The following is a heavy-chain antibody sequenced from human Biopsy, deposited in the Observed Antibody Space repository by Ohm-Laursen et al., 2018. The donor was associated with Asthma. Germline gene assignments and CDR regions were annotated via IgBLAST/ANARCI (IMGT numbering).Heavy chain of an antibody. CDR3: ARQVKSTVFGVSYKKFDF. V-gene: IGHV3-30*03. J-gene: IGHJ4*02. CDR2: ISNDGANR. CDR1: GFSFSSYG. D-gene: IGHD3-3*01. Sequence: SLRLSCAASGFSFSSYGMVWVRLAPGKGLEWVALISNDGANRFYADSVQGRFTISRDNSKNTLYLQMHSLKIEDTAVYFCARQVKSTVFGVSYKKFDFWGQGTLVAVSS.